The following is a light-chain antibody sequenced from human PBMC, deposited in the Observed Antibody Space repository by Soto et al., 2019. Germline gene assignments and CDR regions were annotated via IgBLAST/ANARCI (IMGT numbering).Light chain of an antibody. CDR1: SSDVGGYNY. CDR3: SSYTSSSTPGV. J-gene: IGLJ3*02. V-gene: IGLV2-14*01. CDR2: EVS. Sequence: QSALTQPASVSGSPGQSITISCTGTSSDVGGYNYVSWYQQHPGKAPKLMTYEVSNRPSGVSNRFSGSKSGNTASLTISGLQAEDEADYYCSSYTSSSTPGVFGGGTKVTVL.